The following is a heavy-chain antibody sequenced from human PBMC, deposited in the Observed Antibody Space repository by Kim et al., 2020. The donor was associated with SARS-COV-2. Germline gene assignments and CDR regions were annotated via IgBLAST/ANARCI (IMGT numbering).Heavy chain of an antibody. CDR3: AKGGNSGYYTRDYFDY. D-gene: IGHD3-22*01. V-gene: IGHV3-9*01. CDR1: GFTFDDYA. J-gene: IGHJ4*02. CDR2: INWNSGNL. Sequence: GGSLRLSCAASGFTFDDYAMHWVRQVPGKGLEWVSGINWNSGNLGYADSVKGRFTISRDNGKNSLYLQMNSLRDEDTALYYCAKGGNSGYYTRDYFDYWGQGALVTVSS.